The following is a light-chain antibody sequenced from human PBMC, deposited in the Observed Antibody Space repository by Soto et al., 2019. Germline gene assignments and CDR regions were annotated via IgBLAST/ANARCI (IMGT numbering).Light chain of an antibody. CDR3: QVWDSISDQGV. J-gene: IGLJ1*01. Sequence: SYELTQPPSVSVAPGKTARITCGGNNIGSKSVHWYQQKPGQAPVLVIYYDSDRPSGIPERFSGSNSGNTATLTISRVEAGDEADYYCQVWDSISDQGVFGTGTKVTVL. CDR1: NIGSKS. CDR2: YDS. V-gene: IGLV3-21*04.